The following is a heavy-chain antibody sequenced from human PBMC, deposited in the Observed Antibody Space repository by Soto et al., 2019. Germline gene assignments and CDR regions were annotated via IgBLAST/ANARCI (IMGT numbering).Heavy chain of an antibody. CDR2: ISAYNGNT. J-gene: IGHJ4*02. CDR3: ARGGTPLDY. V-gene: IGHV1-18*01. CDR1: AYTFANIG. D-gene: IGHD3-16*01. Sequence: QVQLVQSGAEVKKPGASVEVSCKASAYTFANIGITRVRQAPGQGLEWMGWISAYNGNTNYAQKFQGRVTMTTDTSTSTAYMEVRSLRFDDTAVYYCARGGTPLDYWGQGTLVTVSS.